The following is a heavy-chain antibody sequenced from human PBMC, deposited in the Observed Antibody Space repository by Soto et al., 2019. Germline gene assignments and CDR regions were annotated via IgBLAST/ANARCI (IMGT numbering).Heavy chain of an antibody. Sequence: GGSLRLSCAASGFTFSDHYMDWVRQAPGKGLEWVGRTRNKANSYTTEYAASVKGRFTISRDDSKNSLYLQMNSLKTEDTAVYYCARVTSSSWYFDYWGQGTLVTVSS. CDR3: ARVTSSSWYFDY. D-gene: IGHD6-13*01. CDR1: GFTFSDHY. CDR2: TRNKANSYTT. V-gene: IGHV3-72*01. J-gene: IGHJ4*02.